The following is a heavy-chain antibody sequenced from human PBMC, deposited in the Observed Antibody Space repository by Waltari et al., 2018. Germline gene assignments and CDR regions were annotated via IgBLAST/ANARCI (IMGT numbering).Heavy chain of an antibody. CDR2: IYSGGNT. CDR3: AKQSPSYTRGWYPLES. V-gene: IGHV3-53*01. Sequence: EVQLVESGGNLIQPGGSLRLSCSASGFTVRTNFISWVRRAPGKGLEWVSIIYSGGNTYYAGSVKGRFTISRDNYKNMVYLEMNSLRAEDTAVYYCAKQSPSYTRGWYPLESWGPGTLVTVSP. D-gene: IGHD6-19*01. CDR1: GFTVRTNF. J-gene: IGHJ4*02.